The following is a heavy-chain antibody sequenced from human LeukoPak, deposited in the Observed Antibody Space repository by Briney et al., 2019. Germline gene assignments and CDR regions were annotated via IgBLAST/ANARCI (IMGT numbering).Heavy chain of an antibody. CDR1: GYTFTSYG. D-gene: IGHD4-11*01. V-gene: IGHV1-18*01. CDR3: ARDKAVTTELTQYFQH. Sequence: ASVKVSCKASGYTFTSYGISWVRQAPGQRLEWMGWISAYNGYTNYAQKFQFRVTMTTDTSTSTAYMELRSLTSDDTAVYYCARDKAVTTELTQYFQHWGQGTLVIVSS. J-gene: IGHJ1*01. CDR2: ISAYNGYT.